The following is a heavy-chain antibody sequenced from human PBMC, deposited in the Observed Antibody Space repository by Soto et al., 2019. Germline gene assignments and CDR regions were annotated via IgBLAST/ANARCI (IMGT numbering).Heavy chain of an antibody. CDR2: ISTSGIT. CDR3: ARETYGLDF. CDR1: GGSISSYH. J-gene: IGHJ4*02. Sequence: SETLSLTCIVSGGSISSYHWSWIRQPAGKGLEWIGRISTSGITNYNPSLKSRVTMSVDTSKNQFSLKLTSVTAADTAMYYCARETYGLDFWGQGTLVTAPQ. D-gene: IGHD4-17*01. V-gene: IGHV4-4*07.